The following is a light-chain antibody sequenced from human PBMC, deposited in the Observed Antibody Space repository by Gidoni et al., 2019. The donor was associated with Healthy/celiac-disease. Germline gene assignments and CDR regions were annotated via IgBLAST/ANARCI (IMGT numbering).Light chain of an antibody. CDR1: QSVSSY. Sequence: EIVLTQSPATLSLSPGDRATLSCMASQSVSSYLAWYQPKPGQAPRLLIYDASNRATGIPARFSGSGSGTDFTLTIRSLEPEDFAVYYCQQRSNWPRKLTFGGXTKVEIK. CDR2: DAS. J-gene: IGKJ4*01. CDR3: QQRSNWPRKLT. V-gene: IGKV3-11*01.